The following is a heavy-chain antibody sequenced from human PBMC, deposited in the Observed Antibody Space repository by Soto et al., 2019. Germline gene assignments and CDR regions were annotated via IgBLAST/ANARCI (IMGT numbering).Heavy chain of an antibody. CDR1: GGSFSGYY. Sequence: PSETLSLTCAVYGGSFSGYYWSWIRQPPGKGLEWIGEINHSGSTNYNPSLKSRVTISVDTSKNQFSLKLSSVTAADTAVYYRARERGFTYYYDSSGHRERYFDYWGQGTLVTVSS. D-gene: IGHD3-22*01. CDR3: ARERGFTYYYDSSGHRERYFDY. CDR2: INHSGST. V-gene: IGHV4-34*01. J-gene: IGHJ4*02.